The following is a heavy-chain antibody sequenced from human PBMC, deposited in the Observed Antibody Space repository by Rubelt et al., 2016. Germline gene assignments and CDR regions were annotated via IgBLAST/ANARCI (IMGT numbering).Heavy chain of an antibody. V-gene: IGHV1-69*01. D-gene: IGHD1-1*01. J-gene: IGHJ4*02. CDR3: ARSSFLSTPLDY. Sequence: QVQLVQSGAEVKKPGSSVKVSCKASGGTFSSYAISWVRQAPGQGLEWMGGIIPIFGNAIYAQKFVGRVTITADESTSTAYMERRSLRSDDTAVYYCARSSFLSTPLDYWGQGTLVTVSS. CDR1: GGTFSSYA. CDR2: IIPIFGNA.